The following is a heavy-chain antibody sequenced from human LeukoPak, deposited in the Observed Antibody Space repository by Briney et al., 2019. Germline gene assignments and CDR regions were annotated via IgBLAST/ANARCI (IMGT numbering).Heavy chain of an antibody. J-gene: IGHJ6*02. Sequence: GASVKVSCKASGYTFTGYYMHWVRQAPGQGLEWMGWINPNSGGTNYAQKFQGRVTMTRDTSISTAYMELSRLRSDDTAVYYCARGYCSGGSCYYWMDVWGQGTTVTVSS. CDR3: ARGYCSGGSCYYWMDV. CDR2: INPNSGGT. V-gene: IGHV1-2*02. D-gene: IGHD2-15*01. CDR1: GYTFTGYY.